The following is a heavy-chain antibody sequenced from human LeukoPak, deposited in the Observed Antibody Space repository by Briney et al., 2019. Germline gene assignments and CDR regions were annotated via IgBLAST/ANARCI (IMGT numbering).Heavy chain of an antibody. V-gene: IGHV3-30-3*01. CDR3: ARDWVAVAGRGGFDF. J-gene: IGHJ4*02. CDR1: GFTFSGYS. Sequence: GGSLRLSCAASGFTFSGYSMHWVRQAQGQGLEWVAVISYDENNKYYADAVKGRFTISRDNSQNTLYLQMNTLRPEDTAVYYCARDWVAVAGRGGFDFWGQGTLVTVSS. CDR2: ISYDENNK. D-gene: IGHD6-19*01.